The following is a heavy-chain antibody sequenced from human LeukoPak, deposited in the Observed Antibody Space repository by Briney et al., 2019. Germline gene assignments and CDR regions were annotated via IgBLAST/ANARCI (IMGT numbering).Heavy chain of an antibody. J-gene: IGHJ4*02. CDR1: GFSFSDAW. V-gene: IGHV3-30*18. CDR3: SKDSHYYDSSGYYVY. CDR2: ILYDGSNK. D-gene: IGHD3-22*01. Sequence: GGSLRLSCAASGFSFSDAWMSWVRQAPGKGLERVAVILYDGSNKYYADSVKGRFTISRDNSKNTLYLQMKSLRAQDTALYYSSKDSHYYDSSGYYVYWGQGTLVTVSS.